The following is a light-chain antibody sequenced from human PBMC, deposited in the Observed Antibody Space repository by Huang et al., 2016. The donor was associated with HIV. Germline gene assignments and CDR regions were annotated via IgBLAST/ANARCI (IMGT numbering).Light chain of an antibody. CDR1: QSVSSNY. V-gene: IGKV3-20*01. J-gene: IGKJ1*01. Sequence: EFVLTQSPGTLSVSPGEGATLSCRASQSVSSNYLAWYQQKPGQAPRILIYDASSRATGIPDRFSGSGSGTDFTLTISRLEPEDFAVYFCQQYHTSPWTFGQGTKVEIK. CDR2: DAS. CDR3: QQYHTSPWT.